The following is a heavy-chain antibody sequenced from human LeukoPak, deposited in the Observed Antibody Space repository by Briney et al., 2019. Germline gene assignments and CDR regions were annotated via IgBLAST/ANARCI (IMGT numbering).Heavy chain of an antibody. CDR3: ARGGGSYYVDYYYGMDV. CDR1: GYTFTSYG. Sequence: GASVKVSCKTSGYTFTSYGISWVRQAPGQGLEWMGWISAYNGNTNYAQKLQGRVTMTTDTSTSTAYMELRSLRSDDTAVYYCARGGGSYYVDYYYGMDVWGQGTTVTVSS. J-gene: IGHJ6*02. D-gene: IGHD1-26*01. V-gene: IGHV1-18*01. CDR2: ISAYNGNT.